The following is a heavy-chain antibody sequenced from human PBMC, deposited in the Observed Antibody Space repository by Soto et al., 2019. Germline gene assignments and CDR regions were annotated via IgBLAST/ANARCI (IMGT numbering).Heavy chain of an antibody. V-gene: IGHV1-69*01. J-gene: IGHJ4*02. CDR3: ARDTTPLYSRRYYFDY. CDR2: IIPIFGTA. D-gene: IGHD2-15*01. CDR1: GGTFSSYA. Sequence: QVQLVQSGAEVKKPGSSVKVSCKASGGTFSSYAISWVRQAPGQGLEWMGGIIPIFGTANYAQKFQGRVTITADESTRTAYMELSSLRSEDTAVYYCARDTTPLYSRRYYFDYWGQGTLVTVSS.